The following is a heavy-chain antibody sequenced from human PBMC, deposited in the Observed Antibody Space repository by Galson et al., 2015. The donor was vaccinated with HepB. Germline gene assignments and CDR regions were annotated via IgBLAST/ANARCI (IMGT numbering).Heavy chain of an antibody. CDR2: INPSGGST. J-gene: IGHJ4*02. Sequence: SVKVSCKASGYTFTSYYMHWVRQAPGQGLEWMGIINPSGGSTSYAQKFQGRVTMTRDTSTSTVYMELSSLRSEDTAVYYCARYTLNYDFWSGYYSGMWYFDYWGQGTLVTVSS. CDR3: ARYTLNYDFWSGYYSGMWYFDY. V-gene: IGHV1-46*01. CDR1: GYTFTSYY. D-gene: IGHD3-3*01.